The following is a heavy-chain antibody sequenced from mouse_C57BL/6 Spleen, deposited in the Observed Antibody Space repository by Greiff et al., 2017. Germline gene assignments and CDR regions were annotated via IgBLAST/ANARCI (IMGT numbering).Heavy chain of an antibody. Sequence: VQRVESGAELARPGASVKMSCKASGYTFTSYTMHWVKQRPGQGLEWIGYINPSSGYTKYNQKFKDKATLTADKSSSTVYMQLSSLTSEDSAVYYGARDGYDPFDYWGKGTTLTVSS. V-gene: IGHV1-4*01. CDR3: ARDGYDPFDY. D-gene: IGHD2-2*01. CDR1: GYTFTSYT. J-gene: IGHJ2*01. CDR2: INPSSGYT.